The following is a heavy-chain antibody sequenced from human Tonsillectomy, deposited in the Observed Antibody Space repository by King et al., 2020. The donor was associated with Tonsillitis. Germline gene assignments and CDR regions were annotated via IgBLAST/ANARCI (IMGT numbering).Heavy chain of an antibody. Sequence: VQLVESGGGVVQPGRSLRLSCAASGFTFSSYGMHWVRQAPGKGLEGVAVISYDGSNKYYADSVKGRFTISRDNSKNTLYLQMNSLRAEDTAVYYCAKDLPTGAFDIWGQGTMVTVSS. CDR2: ISYDGSNK. CDR1: GFTFSSYG. V-gene: IGHV3-30*18. CDR3: AKDLPTGAFDI. J-gene: IGHJ3*02.